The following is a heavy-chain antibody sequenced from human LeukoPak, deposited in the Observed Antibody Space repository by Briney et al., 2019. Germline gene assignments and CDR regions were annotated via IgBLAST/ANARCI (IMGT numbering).Heavy chain of an antibody. CDR1: GFTFRSFA. Sequence: GGSLRLSCAASGFTFRSFAMSWFRQAPGKGLEWVSTISGSGDSTYYAASVEGRFTISRDTSKNTLYLQMNSLRAEDTAVYYCANRGFWGQGTLVTVSS. CDR3: ANRGF. J-gene: IGHJ4*02. V-gene: IGHV3-23*01. CDR2: ISGSGDST.